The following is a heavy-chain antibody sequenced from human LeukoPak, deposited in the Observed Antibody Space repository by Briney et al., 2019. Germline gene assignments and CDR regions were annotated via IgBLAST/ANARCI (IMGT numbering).Heavy chain of an antibody. J-gene: IGHJ6*02. V-gene: IGHV4-61*05. CDR1: GGSISSSSYY. D-gene: IGHD5-12*01. CDR3: ARARGYSGYDPKYYYYYYGMDV. CDR2: IYYSGST. Sequence: SETLSLTCTVSGGSISSSSYYWGWIRQPPGKGLEWIGYIYYSGSTNYNPSLKSRVTISVDTSKNQFSLKLSSVTAADTAVYYCARARGYSGYDPKYYYYYYGMDVWGQGTTVTVSS.